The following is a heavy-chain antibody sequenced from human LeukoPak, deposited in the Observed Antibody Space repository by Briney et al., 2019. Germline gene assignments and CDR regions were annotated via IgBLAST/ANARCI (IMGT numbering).Heavy chain of an antibody. CDR2: INTNTGNP. CDR1: GYSFTGSA. Sequence: ASEKVSCKASGYSFTGSAMNWVRQAPGQGLEWMGWINTNTGNPTYAQGFTGRFVFSLDTSVSTAYIQISSLKTEDTAVYFCARSQTYGDHPPFDYWGQGTLVTVSS. J-gene: IGHJ4*02. D-gene: IGHD4-17*01. V-gene: IGHV7-4-1*02. CDR3: ARSQTYGDHPPFDY.